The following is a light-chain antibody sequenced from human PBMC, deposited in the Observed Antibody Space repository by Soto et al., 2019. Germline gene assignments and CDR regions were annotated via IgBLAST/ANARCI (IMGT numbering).Light chain of an antibody. CDR2: GAT. V-gene: IGKV3-20*01. J-gene: IGKJ4*01. Sequence: IVLTQSPGTLSLSPGERATLSCRASQSISSSYLAWVQQKPGQAPRLLIYGATSRATGIPGRFSGSESGTDFTLTISSLEPEDCAVYYCQQYSSSTLTLGGGTKVEIK. CDR1: QSISSSY. CDR3: QQYSSSTLT.